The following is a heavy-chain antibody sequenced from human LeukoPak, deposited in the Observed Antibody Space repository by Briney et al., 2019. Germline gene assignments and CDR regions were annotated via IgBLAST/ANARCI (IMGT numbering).Heavy chain of an antibody. Sequence: GASVKVSCKAYGYTFTSYGISWVRRAPGQGHEWMGWISGYNGNTTYAQNLQGRVTMTTDTSTNTAYMELRSLRSDDTAVYFCARVGYCSGPICFPPAATGMLDSWGQGTLVTVSS. CDR2: ISGYNGNT. CDR3: ARVGYCSGPICFPPAATGMLDS. CDR1: GYTFTSYG. D-gene: IGHD2-2*01. J-gene: IGHJ4*02. V-gene: IGHV1-18*01.